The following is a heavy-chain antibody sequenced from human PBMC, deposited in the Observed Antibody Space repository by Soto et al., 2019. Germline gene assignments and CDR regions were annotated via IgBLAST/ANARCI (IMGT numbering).Heavy chain of an antibody. J-gene: IGHJ4*02. V-gene: IGHV4-30-2*01. Sequence: SETLSLTCAVSGGXISSGGYSWSXIRQPPGKGLEWIGYNYHSRSTYYNPSLKSRVTISVDRSKNQFSLKLSSVTAADTAVYYCATHGDRGGRGYYGFVDYWGQGILVTVSS. CDR3: ATHGDRGGRGYYGFVDY. CDR1: GGXISSGGYS. CDR2: NYHSRST. D-gene: IGHD6-25*01.